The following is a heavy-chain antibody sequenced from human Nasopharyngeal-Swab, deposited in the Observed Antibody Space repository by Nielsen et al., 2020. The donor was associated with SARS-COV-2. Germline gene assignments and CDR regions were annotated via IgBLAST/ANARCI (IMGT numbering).Heavy chain of an antibody. D-gene: IGHD3-9*01. CDR2: INSDGSST. J-gene: IGHJ6*02. CDR1: GFTFSSYW. Sequence: GGSLRLSCAASGFTFSSYWMHWVRQAPGKGLVWVSRINSDGSSTSYADSVKGRFTISRDNAKNSLYLQMNSLRAEDTAVYYCARGCVLTGPTCNYYGMDVWGQGTTVTVSS. CDR3: ARGCVLTGPTCNYYGMDV. V-gene: IGHV3-74*01.